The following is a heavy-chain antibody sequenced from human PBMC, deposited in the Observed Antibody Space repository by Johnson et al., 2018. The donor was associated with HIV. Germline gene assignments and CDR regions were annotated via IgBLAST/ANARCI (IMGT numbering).Heavy chain of an antibody. J-gene: IGHJ3*02. V-gene: IGHV3-13*01. Sequence: VQLVESGGGLVQPGGSLRLSCAVSGFSFSNYWMEWVRQATGKGLEWVSAIGTAGDTYYPGSVTGRFTISRENAKNSLYLQMNSLRAGDTAVYYCARALGATYAFDIWGQGTMVTVSS. D-gene: IGHD1-26*01. CDR2: IGTAGDT. CDR3: ARALGATYAFDI. CDR1: GFSFSNYW.